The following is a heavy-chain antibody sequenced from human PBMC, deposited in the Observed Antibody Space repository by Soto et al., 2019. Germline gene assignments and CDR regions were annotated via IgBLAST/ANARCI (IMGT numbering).Heavy chain of an antibody. V-gene: IGHV1-18*04. Sequence: ASVKVSCKASGYKFTSYAIGWVRQAPGQGLEWLGWISTFKGHTNYARSLQGRVTMTTDASTSTVYMDLRSLRSDDTAVYYCARVDDYYDSSGHYYTFFDYWGQGTQVTVSS. CDR2: ISTFKGHT. J-gene: IGHJ4*02. CDR1: GYKFTSYA. D-gene: IGHD3-22*01. CDR3: ARVDDYYDSSGHYYTFFDY.